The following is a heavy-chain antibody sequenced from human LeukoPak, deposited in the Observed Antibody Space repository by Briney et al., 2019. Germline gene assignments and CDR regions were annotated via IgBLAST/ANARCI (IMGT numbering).Heavy chain of an antibody. J-gene: IGHJ4*02. CDR2: IYYSGST. Sequence: PSQTLSLTCTVSGGSISSGGYYWSWIRQHPGKGLEWIGYIYYSGSTYYNPSLKSRVTISVDTSKNQFSLKLSSVTAADTAVYYCARGSADAYYFDYWGQGTLVTVSS. CDR3: ARGSADAYYFDY. V-gene: IGHV4-31*03. CDR1: GGSISSGGYY.